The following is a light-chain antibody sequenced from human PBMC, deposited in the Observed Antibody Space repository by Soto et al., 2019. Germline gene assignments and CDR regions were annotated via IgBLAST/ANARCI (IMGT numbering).Light chain of an antibody. CDR3: LPAHLLGT. Sequence: EWATLSSRASKSITRNLAWYQQTPGQAPRLLIYGASTRASDTPARFSGSGYGKEFTLSSRGMPAEHLDLSYCLPAHLLGTFAQGTKVDIK. CDR1: KSITRN. CDR2: GAS. V-gene: IGKV3D-15*01. J-gene: IGKJ1*01.